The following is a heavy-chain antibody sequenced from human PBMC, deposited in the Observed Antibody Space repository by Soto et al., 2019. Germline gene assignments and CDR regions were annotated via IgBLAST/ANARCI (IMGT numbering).Heavy chain of an antibody. D-gene: IGHD3-3*01. CDR1: GYTFTSYD. J-gene: IGHJ6*03. V-gene: IGHV1-8*01. CDR2: MNPNSGNT. CDR3: ARTKTPPYYDFWSGYYSYYYYYMDV. Sequence: ASVKVSCKASGYTFTSYDINWVRQAKGQGLEWMGWMNPNSGNTGYAQKFQGRVTMTRNTSISTAYMELSSLRSEDTAVYYCARTKTPPYYDFWSGYYSYYYYYMDVWGKGTTVTVSS.